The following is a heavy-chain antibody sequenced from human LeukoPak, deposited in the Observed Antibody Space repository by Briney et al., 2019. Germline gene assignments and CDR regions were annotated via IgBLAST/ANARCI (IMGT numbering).Heavy chain of an antibody. V-gene: IGHV4-30-2*01. J-gene: IGHJ5*02. CDR2: IYHSGST. CDR3: ARGRLWWYETNNWFDP. D-gene: IGHD2-15*01. CDR1: GGSISSGGYS. Sequence: PSETLSLTCAVSGGSISSGGYSWSWIRQPPGKGLEWIGYIYHSGSTYYNPSLKSRVTISVDRSKNQFSLKLSSVTAADTAVYYCARGRLWWYETNNWFDPWGQGTLVTVSS.